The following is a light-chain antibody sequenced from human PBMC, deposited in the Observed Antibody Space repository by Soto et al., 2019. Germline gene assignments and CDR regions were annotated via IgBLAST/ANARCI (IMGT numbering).Light chain of an antibody. CDR1: QSISSW. Sequence: DIQMTQSPSILSASVGDRVTITCRASQSISSWLAWYQQKPGKAPKLLIYKASSLESGVPSRFSGSGSGTEFTLTISSLQPDDFATYYCQQYNRYPITFGQGTRLEIK. CDR3: QQYNRYPIT. CDR2: KAS. J-gene: IGKJ5*01. V-gene: IGKV1-5*03.